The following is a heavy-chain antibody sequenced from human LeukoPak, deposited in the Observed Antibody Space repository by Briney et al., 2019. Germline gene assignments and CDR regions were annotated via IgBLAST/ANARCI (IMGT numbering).Heavy chain of an antibody. J-gene: IGHJ4*02. CDR3: VRESEYYFDHSASFDY. D-gene: IGHD3-22*01. CDR1: GFTFTAYL. V-gene: IGHV3-30-3*01. CDR2: MSPDGNAM. Sequence: GGSLRLSCAASGFTFTAYLIHWVRQAPGKGLEWVAVMSPDGNAMFYADSVKGRFTISRDNSKNTLYLQMNSLRAEDTAVYYCVRESEYYFDHSASFDYWGQGTLVTVSS.